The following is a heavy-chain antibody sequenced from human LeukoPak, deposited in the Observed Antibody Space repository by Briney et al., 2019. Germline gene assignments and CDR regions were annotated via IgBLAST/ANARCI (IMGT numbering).Heavy chain of an antibody. CDR2: IIPILGIA. J-gene: IGHJ4*02. D-gene: IGHD2-15*01. Sequence: GSSVKVSCKASGGTFSSYAISWVRQAPGQGLEWMGRIIPILGIANYAQKFRGRVTITADESTSTAYMELSSLRSEDTAVYYCASHPGPTAWYYFDYWGQGTLVTVSS. V-gene: IGHV1-69*04. CDR1: GGTFSSYA. CDR3: ASHPGPTAWYYFDY.